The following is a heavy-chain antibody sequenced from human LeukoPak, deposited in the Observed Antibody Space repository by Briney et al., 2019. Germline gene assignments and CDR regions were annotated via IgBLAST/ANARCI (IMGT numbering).Heavy chain of an antibody. Sequence: PSETLSVTCTVSGSSINNYYWSWIRQPPGKGLEWIGYVYYTGNTNYNPSLLGRVAISIDTSKNQLALKLPCVLAEDTAVYYCAGSYESSVGGFWGQGTPVTVSS. CDR2: VYYTGNT. V-gene: IGHV4-59*12. CDR1: GSSINNYY. D-gene: IGHD3-10*01. CDR3: AGSYESSVGGF. J-gene: IGHJ4*01.